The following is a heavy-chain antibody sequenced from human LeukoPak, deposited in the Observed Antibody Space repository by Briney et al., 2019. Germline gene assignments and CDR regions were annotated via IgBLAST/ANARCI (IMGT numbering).Heavy chain of an antibody. D-gene: IGHD3-10*01. CDR3: ARSTMRFGDLLE. J-gene: IGHJ4*02. Sequence: SETLSLTCTVSGGSISSGSYYWGWIRQPPGKGLEWIGEINHSGSTNYNPSLKSRVTISVDTSKNQFSLKLSSVTAADTAVYYCARSTMRFGDLLEWGQGTLVTVSS. V-gene: IGHV4-39*07. CDR1: GGSISSGSYY. CDR2: INHSGST.